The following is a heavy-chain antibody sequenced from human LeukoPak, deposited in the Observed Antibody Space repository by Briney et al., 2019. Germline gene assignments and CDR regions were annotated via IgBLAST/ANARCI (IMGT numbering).Heavy chain of an antibody. CDR1: GYTFSSYG. V-gene: IGHV1-18*01. CDR2: ISPLIGNT. J-gene: IGHJ4*02. CDR3: ARDLGYDSSGYYRTPASFDY. D-gene: IGHD3-22*01. Sequence: ASVKVSCKASGYTFSSYGISWVRQAPGQGLAWMGWISPLIGNTNYAQKLQGRVTMTTDTSTSTAYMELRSLRSDDTAVYYCARDLGYDSSGYYRTPASFDYWGQGTLVTVSS.